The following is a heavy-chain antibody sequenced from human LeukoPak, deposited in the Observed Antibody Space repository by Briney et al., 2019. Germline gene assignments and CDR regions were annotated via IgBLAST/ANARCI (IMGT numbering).Heavy chain of an antibody. CDR1: GGSFSGYY. D-gene: IGHD3-10*01. CDR3: ARGFYGSGSYLVR. J-gene: IGHJ4*02. Sequence: SETLSLTCAVYGGSFSGYYWSWIRQPPGKGLEWIGEINHSGSTNYNPSLKSRVTISVDTSKNQFSLKLSSVTAADTAVYYCARGFYGSGSYLVRWGQEPWSPSPQ. V-gene: IGHV4-34*01. CDR2: INHSGST.